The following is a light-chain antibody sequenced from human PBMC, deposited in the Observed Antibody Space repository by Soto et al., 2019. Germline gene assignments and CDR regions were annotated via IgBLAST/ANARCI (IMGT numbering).Light chain of an antibody. V-gene: IGKV3-20*01. J-gene: IGKJ5*01. CDR2: GAS. CDR1: QRVSSTY. Sequence: DIVMSQSPATLSVSPGERATLSCRAIQRVSSTYLAWYQQKPGQAPRLLIYGASSRATGIPDRFSGSGSGTDFTLTISRLEPEDFAVYYCQQYGSSPSTFGQGTRLEIK. CDR3: QQYGSSPST.